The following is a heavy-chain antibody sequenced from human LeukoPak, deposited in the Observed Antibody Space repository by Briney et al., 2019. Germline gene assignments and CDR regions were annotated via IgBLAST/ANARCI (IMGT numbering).Heavy chain of an antibody. J-gene: IGHJ6*02. V-gene: IGHV4-34*01. CDR3: ARGPVVVATTPYYYYGMDV. CDR2: INHSGST. CDR1: GGSFSGYY. D-gene: IGHD2-15*01. Sequence: KASETLSLTCAVYGGSFSGYYWSWIRQPPGKGLEWIGEINHSGSTNYNPSLKSRVTISVDTSKNQFSLKLSSVTAADTAVYYCARGPVVVATTPYYYYGMDVWGQGTTVTVSS.